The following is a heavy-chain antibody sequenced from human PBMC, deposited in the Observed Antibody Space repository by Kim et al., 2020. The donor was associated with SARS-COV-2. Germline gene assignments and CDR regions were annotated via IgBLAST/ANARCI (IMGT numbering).Heavy chain of an antibody. Sequence: GGSLRLSCAASGFTFSSYAMHWVRQAPGKGLEWVAVISYDGSNKYYADSVKGRFTISRDNSKNTLYLQMNSLRAEDTAVYYCARDPRRYGSGYGAFDIWGQGTMVTVSS. J-gene: IGHJ3*02. CDR3: ARDPRRYGSGYGAFDI. CDR2: ISYDGSNK. D-gene: IGHD5-12*01. V-gene: IGHV3-30*04. CDR1: GFTFSSYA.